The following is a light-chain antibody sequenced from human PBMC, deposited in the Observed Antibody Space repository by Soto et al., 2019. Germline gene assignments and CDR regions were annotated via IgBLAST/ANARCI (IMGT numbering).Light chain of an antibody. CDR1: QGIRSA. J-gene: IGKJ5*01. CDR2: AAS. V-gene: IGKV1-12*01. CDR3: QQTNSFPIT. Sequence: DIQMTQSPSSLSASVGDSVTITCRTSQGIRSALGWYQQKPGKVPKLLIYAASSLQSGVPSRFSGSGSGTHFTITISSLQPEDGATYYCQQTNSFPITFGPGTRLEIK.